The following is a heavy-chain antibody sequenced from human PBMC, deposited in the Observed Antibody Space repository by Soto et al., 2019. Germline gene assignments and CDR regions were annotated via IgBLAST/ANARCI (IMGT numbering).Heavy chain of an antibody. D-gene: IGHD3-22*01. CDR3: AKDLPMIVVVQGAFDI. Sequence: PGGSLRLSCAASGFTFSSYAMSWVRQAPGKGLEWVSAISGSGGSTYYADSVKGRFTISRDNSKNTLYLQMNSLRAEDTAVYYCAKDLPMIVVVQGAFDIWGQGTMVTVSS. J-gene: IGHJ3*02. CDR2: ISGSGGST. CDR1: GFTFSSYA. V-gene: IGHV3-23*01.